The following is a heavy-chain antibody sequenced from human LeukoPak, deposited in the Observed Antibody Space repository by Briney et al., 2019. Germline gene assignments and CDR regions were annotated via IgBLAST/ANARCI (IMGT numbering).Heavy chain of an antibody. Sequence: PSETLSLTCTVSGGSISSGSYSWSWIRQPAGKGLEWIGRIYTSGSTDYNPSLKSRVTISVDTSKNQFSLKLSSVTAADTAVYYCARVAHKVTEYFDYWGQGTLVTVSS. CDR1: GGSISSGSYS. CDR3: ARVAHKVTEYFDY. J-gene: IGHJ4*02. CDR2: IYTSGST. V-gene: IGHV4-61*02.